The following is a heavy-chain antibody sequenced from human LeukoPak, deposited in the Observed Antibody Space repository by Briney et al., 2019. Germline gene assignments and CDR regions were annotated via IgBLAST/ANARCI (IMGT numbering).Heavy chain of an antibody. J-gene: IGHJ5*02. CDR1: GYTFTGYY. CDR2: INPNSGGT. Sequence: ASVKVSCKASGYTFTGYYMQWVRQAPGQGLEWMGRINPNSGGTDYAQSFQGRVTMTRDTSISTVYMELSSLKSNDTAVYYCARQGSLGTWFDPWGQGTLVIVSS. V-gene: IGHV1-2*06. CDR3: ARQGSLGTWFDP. D-gene: IGHD7-27*01.